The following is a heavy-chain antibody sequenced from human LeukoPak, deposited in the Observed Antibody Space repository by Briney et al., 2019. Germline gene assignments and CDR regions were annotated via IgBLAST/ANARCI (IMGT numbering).Heavy chain of an antibody. CDR1: GFTFSSYA. CDR3: AKGSPSYGYFELVY. V-gene: IGHV3-23*01. D-gene: IGHD5-18*01. J-gene: IGHJ4*02. CDR2: ISGSGGST. Sequence: GGSLRLSSAASGFTFSSYAMSWVRQAPGKGLEWVSAISGSGGSTYYADSVKGRFTISRDNSKNTLYLQMNSLRAEDTAVYYCAKGSPSYGYFELVYWGQGTLVTVFS.